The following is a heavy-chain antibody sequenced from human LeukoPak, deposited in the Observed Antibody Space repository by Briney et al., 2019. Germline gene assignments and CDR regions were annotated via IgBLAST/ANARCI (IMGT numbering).Heavy chain of an antibody. V-gene: IGHV4-59*01. CDR3: ARDRVYYYDSSGYSNYYYGMDV. Sequence: SETLSLTCTVSGGSISSYYWSWIRQPPGKGLEWIGYIYYSGSTNYNPSLKSRVTISVDTSKNQFSQKLSSVTAADTAVYYCARDRVYYYDSSGYSNYYYGMDVWGQGTTVTVSS. J-gene: IGHJ6*02. CDR1: GGSISSYY. D-gene: IGHD3-22*01. CDR2: IYYSGST.